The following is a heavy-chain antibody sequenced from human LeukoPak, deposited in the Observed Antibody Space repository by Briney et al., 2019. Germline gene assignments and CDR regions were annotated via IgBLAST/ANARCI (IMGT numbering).Heavy chain of an antibody. V-gene: IGHV4-59*01. CDR3: ARVRIAVADYYFDY. D-gene: IGHD6-19*01. J-gene: IGHJ4*02. CDR1: GGSISSYY. CDR2: IYYSGST. Sequence: SETLSLTCTVSGGSISSYYWSWIRQPPGTGLEWIGYIYYSGSTNYNPSLKSRVTISVDTSKNQFSLKLSSVTAADTAVYYCARVRIAVADYYFDYWGQGTLVTVSS.